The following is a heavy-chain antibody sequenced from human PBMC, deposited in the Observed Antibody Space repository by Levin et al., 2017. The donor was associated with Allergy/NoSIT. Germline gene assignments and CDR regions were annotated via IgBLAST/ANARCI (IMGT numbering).Heavy chain of an antibody. CDR1: GFTFSSYG. Sequence: GGSLRLSCAASGFTFSSYGMHWVRQAPGKGLEWVAVISYDGSNKYYADSVKGRFTISRDNSKNTLYLQMNSLRAEDTAVYYCAKDNADSSGWYFYYWGQGTLVTVSS. V-gene: IGHV3-30*18. CDR2: ISYDGSNK. J-gene: IGHJ4*02. D-gene: IGHD6-19*01. CDR3: AKDNADSSGWYFYY.